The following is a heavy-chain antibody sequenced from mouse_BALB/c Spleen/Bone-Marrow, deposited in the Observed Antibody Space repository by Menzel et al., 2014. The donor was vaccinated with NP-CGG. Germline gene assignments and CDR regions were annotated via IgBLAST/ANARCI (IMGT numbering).Heavy chain of an antibody. J-gene: IGHJ3*01. CDR2: INPSTGYT. V-gene: IGHV1-7*01. CDR3: ARSNSPAWFAY. CDR1: GYTFTSYW. D-gene: IGHD2-5*01. Sequence: QVQLQQSGAELAKPGASVKMSCKASGYTFTSYWMHWVKQRPGQGLEWIGYINPSTGYTEYNQKFKDKATLTADKSSSTAYMQLSSLTSEDSAVYYCARSNSPAWFAYWGQGTLVTVSA.